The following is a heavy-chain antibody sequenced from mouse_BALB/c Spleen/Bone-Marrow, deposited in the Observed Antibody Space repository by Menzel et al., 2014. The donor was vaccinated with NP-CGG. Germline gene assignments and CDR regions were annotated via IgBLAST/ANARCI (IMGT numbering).Heavy chain of an antibody. CDR3: AXXXXXXXXXX. V-gene: IGHV5-9-4*01. Sequence: EVQLVESGGGLVKPGGSLKLSCAASGFTFSSYAMSWVRQXPEKRLEWVAXXSSGGSYTYYPDTVTGRFTISRDNAKNTLYLEMSSLRSEDTAMYYCAXXXXXXXXXXWGXGTSVXVSS. J-gene: IGHJ4*01. CDR2: XSSGGSYT. CDR1: GFTFSSYA.